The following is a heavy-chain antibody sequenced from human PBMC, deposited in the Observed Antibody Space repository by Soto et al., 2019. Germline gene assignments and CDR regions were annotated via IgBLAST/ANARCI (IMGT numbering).Heavy chain of an antibody. CDR1: GFTFSSYA. J-gene: IGHJ4*02. Sequence: GGSLRLSCAASGFTFSSYAMSWVRQAPGKGLEWVSAISGSGGSTYYADSVKGRFTISRDNSKNTLYLQMNSLRAEDAAVYYCAKDQTNGVCPFDYWGQGTLVTVSS. D-gene: IGHD2-8*01. CDR2: ISGSGGST. CDR3: AKDQTNGVCPFDY. V-gene: IGHV3-23*01.